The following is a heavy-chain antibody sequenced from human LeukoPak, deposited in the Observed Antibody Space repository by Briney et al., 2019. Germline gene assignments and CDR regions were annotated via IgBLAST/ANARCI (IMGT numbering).Heavy chain of an antibody. J-gene: IGHJ6*03. CDR2: INHSGST. V-gene: IGHV4-34*01. D-gene: IGHD5-18*01. CDR3: ARGRVQLWAPPRSYYYYMDV. CDR1: GGSFSGYY. Sequence: PSETLSLTCAVYGGSFSGYYWSWIRQPPGKGLEWIGEINHSGSTNYNPSLKSRVTISVDTSKNQFSLKLSSVTAADTAVYYCARGRVQLWAPPRSYYYYMDVWGKGTTVTVSS.